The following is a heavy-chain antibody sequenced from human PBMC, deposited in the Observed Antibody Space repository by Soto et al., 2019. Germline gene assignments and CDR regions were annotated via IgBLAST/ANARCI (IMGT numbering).Heavy chain of an antibody. J-gene: IGHJ4*02. D-gene: IGHD3-22*01. CDR2: ISAHNGDT. CDR1: GYTFTSYG. V-gene: IGHV1-18*01. CDR3: ARDWSRYYDSSGLMWFY. Sequence: QIQLAQSGGEMKKPGASEKVSCKASGYTFTSYGISWVRQAPGQGLEWAGWISAHNGDTKYAQNHQGRITMTTDTFTNTAYMELTSLTSDDTAVYYCARDWSRYYDSSGLMWFYWGQGTLVTVSS.